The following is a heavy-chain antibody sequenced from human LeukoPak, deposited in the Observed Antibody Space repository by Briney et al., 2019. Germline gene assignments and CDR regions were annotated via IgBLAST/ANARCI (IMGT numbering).Heavy chain of an antibody. V-gene: IGHV3-48*02. CDR1: GFTFSSYS. CDR3: ARNEWADY. CDR2: ISSTSRTI. D-gene: IGHD1-26*01. J-gene: IGHJ4*02. Sequence: GGSLRLSCAASGFTFSSYSMNWVRQAPGKGPEWVSYISSTSRTIFYADSVKGRFTISRDNAKNSLYLHMNSLRDEDTAVYYCARNEWADYWGQGTLVTVSS.